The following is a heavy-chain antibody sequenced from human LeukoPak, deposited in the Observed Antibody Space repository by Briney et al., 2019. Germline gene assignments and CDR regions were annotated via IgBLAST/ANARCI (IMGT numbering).Heavy chain of an antibody. CDR1: GFTFSSYA. J-gene: IGHJ4*02. CDR2: ISYDGSNK. Sequence: PGGSLRLSCAASGFTFSSYAMHWVRQAPGKGLEWVAVISYDGSNKYYADSVKGRFTISRDNSKNTLYLQMNSLRAEDTAVYYCARDPGIVVVVAAYYFDYWGQGTLVTVPS. CDR3: ARDPGIVVVVAAYYFDY. D-gene: IGHD2-15*01. V-gene: IGHV3-30-3*01.